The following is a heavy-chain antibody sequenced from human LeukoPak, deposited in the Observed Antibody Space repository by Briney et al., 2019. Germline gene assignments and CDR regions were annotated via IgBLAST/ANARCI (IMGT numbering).Heavy chain of an antibody. Sequence: ASVKVSCKASGYTFTSYYMHWVRQAPGQGLEWMGIINPSGGSTSYAQKFQGRVTMTRDTSTSTVYMELSSLRSEDTAVYYCARAYNYHDSSGYIDYWGQGTLVIVSS. CDR1: GYTFTSYY. CDR3: ARAYNYHDSSGYIDY. D-gene: IGHD3-22*01. J-gene: IGHJ4*02. CDR2: INPSGGST. V-gene: IGHV1-46*01.